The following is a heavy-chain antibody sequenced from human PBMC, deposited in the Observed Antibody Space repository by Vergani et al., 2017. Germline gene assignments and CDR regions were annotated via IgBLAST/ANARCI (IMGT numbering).Heavy chain of an antibody. CDR3: TKGSRGYTGYFFDY. V-gene: IGHV3-23*01. CDR1: GFTFSSYA. J-gene: IGHJ4*02. Sequence: EVQLLESGGGLVQPGGSLRLSCAASGFTFSSYAMRWVRQAPGKGLEWVSAIGNGGDSAFYRDSVKGRFTISRDNSKNTLYLQVNSLRAEDTAVYYCTKGSRGYTGYFFDYWGQGTLATVSS. CDR2: IGNGGDSA. D-gene: IGHD5-12*01.